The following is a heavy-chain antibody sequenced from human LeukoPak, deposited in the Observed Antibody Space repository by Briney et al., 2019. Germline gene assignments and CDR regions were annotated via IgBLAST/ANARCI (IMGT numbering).Heavy chain of an antibody. D-gene: IGHD2-15*01. J-gene: IGHJ4*02. CDR2: ISGSGGST. CDR3: AKDSTLAMGFCSVGSCYPYYFDY. CDR1: GFTFSSYA. Sequence: SGGSLRLSCAASGFTFSSYAMSWVRQAPGKGLEWVSPISGSGGSTYYADSVKGRFTISRDNSKNTLYLQMNSLRAEDTAVYYCAKDSTLAMGFCSVGSCYPYYFDYWGQGTLVTVSS. V-gene: IGHV3-23*01.